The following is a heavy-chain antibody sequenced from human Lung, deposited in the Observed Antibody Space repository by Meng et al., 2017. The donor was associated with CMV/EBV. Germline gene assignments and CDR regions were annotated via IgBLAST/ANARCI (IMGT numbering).Heavy chain of an antibody. CDR2: IGHDGNNE. J-gene: IGHJ4*02. D-gene: IGHD3-10*02. Sequence: VQLVESGGGVVQPGGSLRLSCATSGFTFGNYAMHWVRQAPGKGLEWLAFIGHDGNNEQYADSMKGRFTISRDNFNTVYLQMRSLRDGDTALYYCGRDYVNRIDHWGQGTLVTVSS. V-gene: IGHV3-30*02. CDR3: GRDYVNRIDH. CDR1: GFTFGNYA.